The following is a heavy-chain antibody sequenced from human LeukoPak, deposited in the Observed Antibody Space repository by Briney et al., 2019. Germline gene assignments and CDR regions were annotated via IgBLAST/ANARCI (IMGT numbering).Heavy chain of an antibody. CDR3: ARCYDFWSGNYRLFDP. CDR1: GGSISSSSYY. Sequence: SETLSLTCTVSGGSISSSSYYWGWIRQPPGKGLEWIGSIYYSGSTYYNPSLKSRVTISVDTSKNQFSLKLSSVTAADTAVYYCARCYDFWSGNYRLFDPWGQGTLVTVSS. CDR2: IYYSGST. J-gene: IGHJ5*02. V-gene: IGHV4-39*01. D-gene: IGHD3-3*01.